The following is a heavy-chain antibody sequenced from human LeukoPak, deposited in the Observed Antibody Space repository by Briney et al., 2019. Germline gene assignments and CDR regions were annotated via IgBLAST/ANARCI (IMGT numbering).Heavy chain of an antibody. CDR1: GFTFSTYG. V-gene: IGHV3-33*01. D-gene: IGHD6-13*01. CDR2: IWYDGSNK. Sequence: GGSLRLSCAASGFTFSTYGMHWVRQAPGKGLEWVSLIWYDGSNKYYADSVKGRFTISRDNSKNTLYLQMNSLRAEDTAVYYCARGRASVTSSWDPSFDYWGQGALVTVPS. J-gene: IGHJ4*02. CDR3: ARGRASVTSSWDPSFDY.